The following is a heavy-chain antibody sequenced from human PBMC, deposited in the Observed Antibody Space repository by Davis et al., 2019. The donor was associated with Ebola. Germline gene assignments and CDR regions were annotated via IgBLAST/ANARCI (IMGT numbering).Heavy chain of an antibody. V-gene: IGHV1-24*01. CDR2: FDPEEGEV. J-gene: IGHJ4*02. CDR1: GYTFTGYY. CDR3: ARDTYYDFWSGYHETKKKYYFDY. Sequence: ASVKVSCKASGYTFTGYYMHWVRQAPGKGLEWMGSFDPEEGEVIYARKFQGRVTMTADTSTDTAYLELSSLRSEDTAVYYCARDTYYDFWSGYHETKKKYYFDYWGQGTLVTVSS. D-gene: IGHD3-3*01.